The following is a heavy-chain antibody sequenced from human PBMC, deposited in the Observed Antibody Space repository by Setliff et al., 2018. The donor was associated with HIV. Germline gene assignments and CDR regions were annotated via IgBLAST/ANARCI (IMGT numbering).Heavy chain of an antibody. V-gene: IGHV3-21*06. CDR2: ISHSGNFM. Sequence: GGSLRLSCAASGFDISVYDLNWVRQAPGKGLEWLSSISHSGNFMYYANSLKGRFTISRDNAESSLFLQMNSLTVEDTAVYYCARDLTTTAPFDLWGPGTLVTVSS. J-gene: IGHJ4*02. CDR3: ARDLTTTAPFDL. CDR1: GFDISVYD. D-gene: IGHD2-21*02.